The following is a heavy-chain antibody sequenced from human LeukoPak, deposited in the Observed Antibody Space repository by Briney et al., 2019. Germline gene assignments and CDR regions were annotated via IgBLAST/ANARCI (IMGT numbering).Heavy chain of an antibody. CDR2: INPNSGGT. Sequence: GASVKVSCKTSGHTFTAYYIHWVRQAPGQGLEWVGWINPNSGGTNYAQKFQDRVTMTRDTSITTVYMELSRLRFDDTAVYYCAREYGGNSGIDYWGQGTLVTVSS. CDR3: AREYGGNSGIDY. D-gene: IGHD4-23*01. J-gene: IGHJ4*02. V-gene: IGHV1-2*02. CDR1: GHTFTAYY.